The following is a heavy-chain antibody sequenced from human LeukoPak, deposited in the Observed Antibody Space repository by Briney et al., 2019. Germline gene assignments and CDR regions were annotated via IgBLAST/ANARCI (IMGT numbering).Heavy chain of an antibody. CDR3: AREYDYVWGSYRYTFDY. Sequence: GRSLRLSCAASGFTFSSYSMNWVRQAPGKGLEWVSSISSSSSYIYYADSVKGRFTISRDNAKNSLYLQMNSLRAEDTAVYYCAREYDYVWGSYRYTFDYWGQGTLVTVSS. D-gene: IGHD3-16*02. CDR2: ISSSSSYI. CDR1: GFTFSSYS. J-gene: IGHJ4*02. V-gene: IGHV3-21*01.